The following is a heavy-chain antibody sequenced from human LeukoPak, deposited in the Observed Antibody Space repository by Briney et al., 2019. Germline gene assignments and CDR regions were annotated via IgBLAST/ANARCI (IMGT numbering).Heavy chain of an antibody. J-gene: IGHJ4*02. D-gene: IGHD1/OR15-1a*01. Sequence: PSETLSLTCTVSGGSISSYYWSWIRQPPGKGLEWIGYVYYSGSTNYNPSLKSRVTISVDTSKNHFSLKLSSVTAAVTAVYSCARSIIGTRSKFDYWGQGTLVTVSS. CDR3: ARSIIGTRSKFDY. CDR1: GGSISSYY. V-gene: IGHV4-59*08. CDR2: VYYSGST.